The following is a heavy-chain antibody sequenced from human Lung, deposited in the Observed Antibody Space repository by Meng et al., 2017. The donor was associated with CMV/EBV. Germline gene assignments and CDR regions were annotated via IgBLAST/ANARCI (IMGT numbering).Heavy chain of an antibody. CDR2: MNPNSGNT. CDR3: ARGYCSGGSCPVFDP. CDR1: GYTFTSYD. Sequence: AEVKKPGVSGNVHCKASGYTFTSYDINWVRQATGQGLEWMGWMNPNSGNTGYAQKFQGRVTMTRNTSISTAYMELSSLRSEDTAVYYCARGYCSGGSCPVFDPWGQGTLVTVSS. J-gene: IGHJ5*02. V-gene: IGHV1-8*01. D-gene: IGHD2-15*01.